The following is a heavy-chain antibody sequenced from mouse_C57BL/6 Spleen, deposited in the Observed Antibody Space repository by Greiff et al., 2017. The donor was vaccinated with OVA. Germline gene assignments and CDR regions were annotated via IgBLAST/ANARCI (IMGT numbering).Heavy chain of an antibody. CDR1: GYSITSGYY. J-gene: IGHJ2*01. D-gene: IGHD1-1*01. CDR3: ARGRVAYYFDY. V-gene: IGHV3-6*01. Sequence: EVHLVESGPGLVKPSQSLSLTCSVTGYSITSGYYWNWIRQFPGNKLEWMGYISYDGSNNYNPSLKNRISITRDTSKNQFFLKLNSVTTEDTATYYCARGRVAYYFDYWGQGTTLTVSS. CDR2: ISYDGSN.